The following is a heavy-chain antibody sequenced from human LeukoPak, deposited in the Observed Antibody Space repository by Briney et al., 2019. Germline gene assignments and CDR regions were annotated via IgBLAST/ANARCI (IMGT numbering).Heavy chain of an antibody. CDR1: GFTFSNYN. CDR3: ARDQTTRASGTYYSWFDP. V-gene: IGHV3-21*01. D-gene: IGHD1-26*01. J-gene: IGHJ5*02. Sequence: GGSLRLSCAASGFTFSNYNMNWVRQPPGKGLEWVSSITGSSLYIYYADSVKGRFTISRDNAKNSLYLQMNSLRAEDTAVYYCARDQTTRASGTYYSWFDPWGQGTLVTVSS. CDR2: ITGSSLYI.